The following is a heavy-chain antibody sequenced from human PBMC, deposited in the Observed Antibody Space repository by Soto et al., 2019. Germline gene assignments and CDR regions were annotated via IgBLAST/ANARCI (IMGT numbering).Heavy chain of an antibody. D-gene: IGHD3-22*01. J-gene: IGHJ5*02. CDR3: AREYDRSGYYLNWFDP. Sequence: ASVKVSCKASGYTFTSYGISWVRQAPGQGLEWMGWISAYNGNTNYAQKLQGRVTMTTDTSTSTAYMELRSLRSDDTAVYYCAREYDRSGYYLNWFDPWGQGTLVTVSS. V-gene: IGHV1-18*01. CDR1: GYTFTSYG. CDR2: ISAYNGNT.